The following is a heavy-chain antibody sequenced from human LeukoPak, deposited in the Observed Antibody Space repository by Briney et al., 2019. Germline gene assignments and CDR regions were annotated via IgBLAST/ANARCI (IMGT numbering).Heavy chain of an antibody. V-gene: IGHV4-39*02. D-gene: IGHD3-10*01. J-gene: IGHJ4*02. Sequence: SETLSLTCAVSAGPITSTIYYWGWIRQPPGKGLEWIGTFHYTGRTYYNSSLKSRVTIAVDTSKNHFSLRLSSVTAADTAVYYCVAEEYGTGSYYKSSVWGKRTLVNVSS. CDR3: VAEEYGTGSYYKSSV. CDR1: AGPITSTIYY. CDR2: FHYTGRT.